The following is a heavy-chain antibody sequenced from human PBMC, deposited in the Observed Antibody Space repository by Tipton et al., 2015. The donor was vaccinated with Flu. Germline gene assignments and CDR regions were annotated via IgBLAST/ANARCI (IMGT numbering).Heavy chain of an antibody. Sequence: TLSLTCTVSSGFISSSTYYWAWIRQPPGKGLEWIGTTYYSGTTYYNPSLESRVTISMDTSKDQFSLRLTSVTAADTAVYYCARVSKVAVYGMDVWGQGTTVTVSS. CDR1: SGFISSSTYY. D-gene: IGHD2-15*01. V-gene: IGHV4-39*07. CDR2: TYYSGTT. CDR3: ARVSKVAVYGMDV. J-gene: IGHJ6*02.